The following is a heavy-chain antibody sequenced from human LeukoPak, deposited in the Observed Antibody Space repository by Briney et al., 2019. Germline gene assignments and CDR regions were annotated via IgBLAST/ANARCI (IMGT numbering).Heavy chain of an antibody. J-gene: IGHJ4*02. CDR1: GGTFSSYA. CDR3: ARDPSGVGATLDY. CDR2: IIPILGIA. Sequence: GASVKVSCKASGGTFSSYAISWVRQAPGQGLEWMGRIIPILGIANYAQKFQGRVTITADKSTSTAYMELSSLRSEDTAVYYCARDPSGVGATLDYWGQGTLVTVSS. V-gene: IGHV1-69*04. D-gene: IGHD1-26*01.